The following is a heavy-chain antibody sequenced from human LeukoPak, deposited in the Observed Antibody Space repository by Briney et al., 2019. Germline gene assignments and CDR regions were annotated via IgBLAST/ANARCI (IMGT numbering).Heavy chain of an antibody. D-gene: IGHD2-15*01. CDR2: INPNSGGT. V-gene: IGHV1-2*04. CDR3: ARGYCSGGSCYRAFDI. Sequence: ASVKVSCKASGYTFTGYYMHWVRQAPGQGLEWMGWINPNSGGTNYAQKFQGWVTMTRDTSISTAYMELSRLRSDDTAVYYCARGYCSGGSCYRAFDIWGQGTMATVSS. CDR1: GYTFTGYY. J-gene: IGHJ3*02.